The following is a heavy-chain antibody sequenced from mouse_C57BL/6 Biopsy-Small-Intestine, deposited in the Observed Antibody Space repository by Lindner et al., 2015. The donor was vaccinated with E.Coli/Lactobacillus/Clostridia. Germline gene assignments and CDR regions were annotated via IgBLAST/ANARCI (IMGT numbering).Heavy chain of an antibody. Sequence: VQLQESGPELVKPGASVKISCKASGYSFTGYYMHWVKQSPEKSLKRIGEINPNTGGTTYNQNFKAKATLTVDKSSSTAYMQLKSLTSEDSAVYYCARSGVYSSGGFAYWGQGTLVTVSA. CDR1: GYSFTGYY. D-gene: IGHD1-1*01. V-gene: IGHV1-42*01. CDR3: ARSGVYSSGGFAY. J-gene: IGHJ3*01. CDR2: INPNTGGT.